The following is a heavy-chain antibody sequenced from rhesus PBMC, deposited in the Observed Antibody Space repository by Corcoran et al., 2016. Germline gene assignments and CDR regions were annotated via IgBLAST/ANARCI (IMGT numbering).Heavy chain of an antibody. Sequence: QVQLQESGPGLVKPSETLSLTCAVSGATISSYWWSWIRQPQGHGLEWIGELNGKSGGHYTNPALKSRVTISKDATKNQFARQVSSVTAADTAVYYCAMGIAAAGIVTFDFWGQGLRVTVSS. V-gene: IGHV4-80*01. CDR1: GATISSYW. J-gene: IGHJ3*01. CDR2: LNGKSGGH. CDR3: AMGIAAAGIVTFDF. D-gene: IGHD6-25*01.